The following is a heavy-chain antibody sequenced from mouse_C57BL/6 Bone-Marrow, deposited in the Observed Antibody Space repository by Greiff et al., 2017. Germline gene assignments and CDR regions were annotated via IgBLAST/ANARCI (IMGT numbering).Heavy chain of an antibody. Sequence: VQLQESGPELVKPGASVKISCKASGYAFSSSWMNWVKQRPGKGLEWIGRIYPGDGDTNYNGKFKGKATLTADKSSSTAYMQLSSLTSEDSAVYFCARSGNYYGSSPWFAYWGQGTLVTVSA. CDR3: ARSGNYYGSSPWFAY. CDR2: IYPGDGDT. CDR1: GYAFSSSW. D-gene: IGHD1-1*01. J-gene: IGHJ3*01. V-gene: IGHV1-82*01.